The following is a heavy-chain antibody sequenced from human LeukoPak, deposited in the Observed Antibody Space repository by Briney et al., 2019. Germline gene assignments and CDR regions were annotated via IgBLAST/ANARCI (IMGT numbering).Heavy chain of an antibody. Sequence: SETLSLTCTVSGGSISSGNYYWSWIRQPAGKGLEWIGRIYTSGSTNYNPSLKSRVTISVDTSKNHFSLKVNSVTVADTAVYYCARQMGYCSTSSCYTSDYFDSWGQGALVTVSS. D-gene: IGHD2-2*01. CDR3: ARQMGYCSTSSCYTSDYFDS. CDR1: GGSISSGNYY. CDR2: IYTSGST. J-gene: IGHJ4*02. V-gene: IGHV4-61*02.